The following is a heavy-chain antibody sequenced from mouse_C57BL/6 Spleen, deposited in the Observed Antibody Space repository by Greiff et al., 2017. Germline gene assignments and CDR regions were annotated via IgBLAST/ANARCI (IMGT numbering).Heavy chain of an antibody. V-gene: IGHV5-4*01. D-gene: IGHD1-1*01. CDR2: ISDGGSYT. CDR1: GFTFSSYA. CDR3: ARESYYYGSRGYFDV. J-gene: IGHJ1*03. Sequence: EVKVVESGGGLVKPGGSLKLSCAASGFTFSSYAMSWVRQTPEKRLEWVATISDGGSYTYYPDNVKGRFTISRDNAKNNLYLQMSHLKSEDTAMYYCARESYYYGSRGYFDVWGTGTTVTVSS.